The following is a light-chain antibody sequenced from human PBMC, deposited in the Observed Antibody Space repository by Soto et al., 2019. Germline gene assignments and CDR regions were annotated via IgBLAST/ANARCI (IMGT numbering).Light chain of an antibody. J-gene: IGLJ2*01. Sequence: QSVLTQPASVSGSPGQSIAISCTGTSSDVGAYDFVSWYQQHPGKAPKVMIYDVNHRPSGVSDRFSGSKSGNTASLTISGLQAEDEADYFCSSYTTSRSVLFGGWTQLTVL. CDR1: SSDVGAYDF. CDR3: SSYTTSRSVL. V-gene: IGLV2-14*01. CDR2: DVN.